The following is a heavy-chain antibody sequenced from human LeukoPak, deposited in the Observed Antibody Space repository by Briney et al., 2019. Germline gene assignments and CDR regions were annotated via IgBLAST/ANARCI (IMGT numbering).Heavy chain of an antibody. Sequence: PGRSLRLSCAASGFTFSSYAMHWVRQAPGKGLEWVAVISYDGSNKYYADSVKGRFTNSRDNSKNTLYLQMNSLRAEDTAVYYCARGTLIVSYYFDYWGQGTLVTVSS. D-gene: IGHD3-22*01. CDR1: GFTFSSYA. V-gene: IGHV3-30-3*01. CDR2: ISYDGSNK. CDR3: ARGTLIVSYYFDY. J-gene: IGHJ4*02.